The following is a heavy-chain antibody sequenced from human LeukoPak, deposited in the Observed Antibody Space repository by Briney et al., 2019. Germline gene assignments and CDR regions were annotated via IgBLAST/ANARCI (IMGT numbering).Heavy chain of an antibody. CDR2: INWNGGST. CDR1: GFTFDDYG. J-gene: IGHJ4*02. D-gene: IGHD3-22*01. Sequence: RPGGSLRLSCAASGFTFDDYGMSWVRQAPGKGLEWVSGINWNGGSTGYADSVKGRFTISRDNAKNSLYLRMNSLRAEDTALYYCARAPDHYYDSSGYYYYFDYWGQGTLVTVSS. V-gene: IGHV3-20*04. CDR3: ARAPDHYYDSSGYYYYFDY.